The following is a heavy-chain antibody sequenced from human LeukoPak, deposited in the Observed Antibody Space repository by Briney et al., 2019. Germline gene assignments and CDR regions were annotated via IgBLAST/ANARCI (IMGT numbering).Heavy chain of an antibody. CDR2: INHSGST. V-gene: IGHV4-34*01. CDR3: ARDLTPTGYSSSNAVVWFDP. J-gene: IGHJ5*02. CDR1: GGSFSGYY. D-gene: IGHD6-13*01. Sequence: SETLSLTCAVYGGSFSGYYWSWIRQPPGKGLEWIGEINHSGSTNYNLSLKSRVTISVDTSKNQFSLKLSSVTAADTAVYYCARDLTPTGYSSSNAVVWFDPWGQGTLVTVSS.